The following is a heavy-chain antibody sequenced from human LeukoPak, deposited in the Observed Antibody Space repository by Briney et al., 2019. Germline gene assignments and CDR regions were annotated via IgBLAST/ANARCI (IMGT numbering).Heavy chain of an antibody. CDR2: IDHRGDT. CDR3: ARGATISETGYFDF. V-gene: IGHV4-34*01. CDR1: GGSFSRYY. D-gene: IGHD5-24*01. J-gene: IGHJ4*03. Sequence: NPSETLSLTWADYGGSFSRYYWSWIRQSPGKGLHWIAEIDHRGDTNYNPSVKSRVTISVDTSKNQFSLKMRSLSAADTALYYCARGATISETGYFDFWGKGTLVTVSS.